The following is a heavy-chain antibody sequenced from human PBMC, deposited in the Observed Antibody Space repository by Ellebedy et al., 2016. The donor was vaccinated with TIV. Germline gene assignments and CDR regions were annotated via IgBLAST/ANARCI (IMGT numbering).Heavy chain of an antibody. CDR3: ARILKYYYYGMDV. V-gene: IGHV3-74*01. Sequence: GESLKISCAASGFTFSSSSMNWVRQAPGKGLVWVSRINCDGSSTSYADSVKGRFTISRDNARNTLYLQINNLRAEDTAVYYCARILKYYYYGMDVWGQGTTVTVSS. J-gene: IGHJ6*02. CDR1: GFTFSSSS. CDR2: INCDGSST.